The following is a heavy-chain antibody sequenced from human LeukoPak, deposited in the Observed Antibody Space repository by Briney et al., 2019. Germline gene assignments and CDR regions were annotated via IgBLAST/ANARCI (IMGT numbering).Heavy chain of an antibody. J-gene: IGHJ5*02. D-gene: IGHD2-15*01. CDR2: IRQDGSEE. V-gene: IGHV3-7*01. Sequence: GGSLRLSCAASGFTLSNYWMSWVRQAPGKGLEWVANIRQDGSEEYYVDSVEGRFTISRDNAKNSLYLQMNSLRVEDTAVYYCARDTYQYCSTSSCSKDAWGQGTLVTVSP. CDR3: ARDTYQYCSTSSCSKDA. CDR1: GFTLSNYW.